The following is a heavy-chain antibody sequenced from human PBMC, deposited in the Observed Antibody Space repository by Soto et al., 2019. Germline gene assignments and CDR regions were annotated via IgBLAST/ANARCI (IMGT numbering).Heavy chain of an antibody. CDR3: ATDQAAVAGFDY. V-gene: IGHV1-24*01. Sequence: ASVKVSCKVSGYTLTELSMHWVRQAPGKGLEWMGGFDPEDGETIYAQKFQGRVTMTEDTSTDTAYMELSSLRSEDTAVYYCATDQAAVAGFDYWGHGTLVTVSS. CDR2: FDPEDGET. CDR1: GYTLTELS. J-gene: IGHJ4*01. D-gene: IGHD6-19*01.